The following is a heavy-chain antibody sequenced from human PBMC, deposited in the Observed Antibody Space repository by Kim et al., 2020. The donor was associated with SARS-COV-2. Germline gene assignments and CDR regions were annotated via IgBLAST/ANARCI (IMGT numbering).Heavy chain of an antibody. D-gene: IGHD1-7*01. CDR3: TREGITGTTGDY. V-gene: IGHV3-48*02. CDR1: GFTFSTYS. J-gene: IGHJ4*02. CDR2: INSSISTI. Sequence: GGSLRLSCAASGFTFSTYSMHWVRQAPGKGLEWVSYINSSISTIYYADSVKGRFTISRDNAKNSLYLQMNSLRDEDTAVYYCTREGITGTTGDYWGQGTLVTVSS.